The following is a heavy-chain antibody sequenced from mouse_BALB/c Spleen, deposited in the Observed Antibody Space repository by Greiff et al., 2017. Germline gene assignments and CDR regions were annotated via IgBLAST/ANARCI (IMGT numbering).Heavy chain of an antibody. D-gene: IGHD2-3*01. CDR1: GYTFTDYN. CDR2: IYPYNGGT. V-gene: IGHV1S29*02. CDR3: AREGGLLRPWFAY. J-gene: IGHJ3*01. Sequence: EVQLQQSGPELVKPGASVKISCKASGYTFTDYNMHWVKQSHGKSLEWIGYIYPYNGGTGYNQKFKSKATLTVDNSSSTAYMELRSLTSEDSAFYYCAREGGLLRPWFAYWGQGTLVTVSA.